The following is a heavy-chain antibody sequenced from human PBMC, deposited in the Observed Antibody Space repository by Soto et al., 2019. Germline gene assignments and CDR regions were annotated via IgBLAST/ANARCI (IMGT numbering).Heavy chain of an antibody. J-gene: IGHJ6*02. CDR3: ARQFGSIQLWTDYYYYYGMDV. CDR2: IYPGDSDT. D-gene: IGHD5-18*01. CDR1: GYSFTSYW. V-gene: IGHV5-51*01. Sequence: LGESLKISCKGSGYSFTSYWIGWVRQMPGKGLEWMGIIYPGDSDTRYSPSFQGQVTISADKSISTAYLQWSSLKASDTAMYYCARQFGSIQLWTDYYYYYGMDVWDQGTTVTVSS.